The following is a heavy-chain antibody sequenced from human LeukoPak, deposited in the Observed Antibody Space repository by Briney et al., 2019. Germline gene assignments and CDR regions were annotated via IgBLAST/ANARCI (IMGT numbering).Heavy chain of an antibody. V-gene: IGHV1-3*01. CDR1: GYTFTNYA. Sequence: ASVKVSCKASGYTFTNYAMYWVRQAPGQRLEWMGWINAGNGNTKYSQKFQGRVTITRDTSASTAYMELRSLRSDDTAVYYCARVPIERYQLLSLVDAFDIWGQGTMVTVSS. CDR3: ARVPIERYQLLSLVDAFDI. D-gene: IGHD2-2*01. J-gene: IGHJ3*02. CDR2: INAGNGNT.